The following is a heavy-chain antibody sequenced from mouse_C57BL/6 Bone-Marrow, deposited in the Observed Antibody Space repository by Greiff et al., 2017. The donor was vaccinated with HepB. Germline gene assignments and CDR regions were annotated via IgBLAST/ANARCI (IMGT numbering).Heavy chain of an antibody. V-gene: IGHV12-3*01. CDR1: GFPITSGYY. CDR2: IPHSGET. CDR3: AGEVLGSAFAY. Sequence: VHLVESGPGLVKPSQSLFLTCSITGFPITSGYYWIWIRQSPGKPLEWMGYIPHSGETFYNPSLQSPISITREKSKNQFFLQLNSVTTDDTAVYYCAGEVLGSAFAYWGQGTLVTVSA. D-gene: IGHD3-1*01. J-gene: IGHJ3*01.